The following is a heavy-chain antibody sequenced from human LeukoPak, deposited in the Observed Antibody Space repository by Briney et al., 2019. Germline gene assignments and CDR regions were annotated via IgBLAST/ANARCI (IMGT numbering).Heavy chain of an antibody. J-gene: IGHJ5*02. Sequence: GASVKLSCKASGGTFSSYAISWVRQAPGQGLEWMGGIIPIFGTANYAQKFQGRVTITTDESTSTAYMELSSLRSEDTAVYYCARVLEWSRGWFDPWGQGTLVTVSS. CDR2: IIPIFGTA. CDR1: GGTFSSYA. D-gene: IGHD3-3*01. V-gene: IGHV1-69*05. CDR3: ARVLEWSRGWFDP.